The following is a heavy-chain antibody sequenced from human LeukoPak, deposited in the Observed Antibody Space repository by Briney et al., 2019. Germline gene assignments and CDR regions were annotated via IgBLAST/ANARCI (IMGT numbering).Heavy chain of an antibody. J-gene: IGHJ4*02. V-gene: IGHV4-34*01. Sequence: TSETLSLTCAVYGGSLSYYYWSWIRQSPEKGLEWIGEINRSGSTNYNPSLKSRVSIPVDTSKNQFSLKLSSVTAADTAIYYCARGGFYCGDDCYVDYWGQGALVTVSS. CDR1: GGSLSYYY. D-gene: IGHD2-21*02. CDR3: ARGGFYCGDDCYVDY. CDR2: INRSGST.